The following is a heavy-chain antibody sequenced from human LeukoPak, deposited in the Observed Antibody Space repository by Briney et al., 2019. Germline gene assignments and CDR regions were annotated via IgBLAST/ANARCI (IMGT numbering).Heavy chain of an antibody. CDR2: INPNSGGT. D-gene: IGHD5-18*01. Sequence: VSVKVSCKASGYTFTGYYMHWVRQAPGQGREWMGRINPNSGGTNYAQKFQGRVTMTRDTSISTAYMELSRLRSDDTAVYYCARRVYSYGSYYFDYWGQGTLVTVSS. CDR3: ARRVYSYGSYYFDY. J-gene: IGHJ4*02. V-gene: IGHV1-2*06. CDR1: GYTFTGYY.